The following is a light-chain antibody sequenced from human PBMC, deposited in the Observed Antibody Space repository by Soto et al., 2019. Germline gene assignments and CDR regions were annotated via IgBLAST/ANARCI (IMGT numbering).Light chain of an antibody. J-gene: IGKJ1*01. CDR3: QQYNSYSWT. CDR2: KAS. CDR1: QSISSW. Sequence: DIQMTQSPSTLSASVGNRVTITCRASQSISSWLAWYQQKPGKAPKLLIYKASSLESGAPSRFSGSGSGTKFTLTISSLQPDDFATYYCQQYNSYSWTFGQGTKVDIK. V-gene: IGKV1-5*03.